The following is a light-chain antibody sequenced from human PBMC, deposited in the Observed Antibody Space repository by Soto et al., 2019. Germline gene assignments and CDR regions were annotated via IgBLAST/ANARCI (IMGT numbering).Light chain of an antibody. CDR3: QQYYRSCT. CDR1: QNDTDW. J-gene: IGKJ2*02. V-gene: IGKV1-5*01. Sequence: DIQLTQSPSTLSASVGDRVTISCRASQNDTDWLAWYQQKPGKAPKLLFYDASSLQSGVPSRFSGSGSGTEFSLTISSLQPDDFATYYCQQYYRSCTFGQGTKVEIK. CDR2: DAS.